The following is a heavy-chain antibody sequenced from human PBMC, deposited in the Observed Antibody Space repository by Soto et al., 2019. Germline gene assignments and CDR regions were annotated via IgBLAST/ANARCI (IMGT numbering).Heavy chain of an antibody. CDR3: AKDSGTWDYYFDY. J-gene: IGHJ4*02. CDR1: GFTFSSYG. D-gene: IGHD1-26*01. V-gene: IGHV3-30*18. CDR2: ISYDGSNK. Sequence: GGSLRLSCAASGFTFSSYGMHWVRQAPGKGLEWVAIISYDGSNKYSADSVKGRFTISRDNSKNTLYLQMNSLRAEDTAVYYCAKDSGTWDYYFDYWGQGTLVTVSS.